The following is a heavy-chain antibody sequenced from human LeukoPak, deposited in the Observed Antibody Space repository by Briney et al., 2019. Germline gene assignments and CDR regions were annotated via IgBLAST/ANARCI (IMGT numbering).Heavy chain of an antibody. J-gene: IGHJ4*02. D-gene: IGHD6-13*01. CDR1: GFTFSSYW. Sequence: PGGSLRLSCEASGFTFSSYWMHWVRQVPGKGLLWVSRINSDGSSTTYADSVKGRFTISRDNAKNTLYLQMNSLRAEDTAVYYCARDEGYISPTHFDYWGQGTLVTVSS. CDR3: ARDEGYISPTHFDY. V-gene: IGHV3-74*01. CDR2: INSDGSST.